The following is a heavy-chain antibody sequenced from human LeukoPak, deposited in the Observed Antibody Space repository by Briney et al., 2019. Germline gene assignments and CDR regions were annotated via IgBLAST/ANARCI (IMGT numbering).Heavy chain of an antibody. J-gene: IGHJ3*02. CDR1: GFTFDDYG. D-gene: IGHD3-22*01. V-gene: IGHV3-20*04. CDR2: INWNGGST. CDR3: ARWDGYYDSSGPDAFDI. Sequence: GGSLRLSCAASGFTFDDYGMSWVRQAPGKGLEWVSGINWNGGSTGYADSVKGRFTISRDNAKNSLYLQMNSLRAEDTALCYCARWDGYYDSSGPDAFDIWGQGTMVTVSS.